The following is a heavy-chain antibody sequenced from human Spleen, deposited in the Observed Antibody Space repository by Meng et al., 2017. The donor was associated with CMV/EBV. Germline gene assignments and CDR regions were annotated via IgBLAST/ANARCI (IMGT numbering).Heavy chain of an antibody. J-gene: IGHJ4*02. CDR3: AREKGTMVRGVYFDY. D-gene: IGHD3-10*01. CDR2: IYYSGST. V-gene: IGHV4-30-4*08. Sequence: QVQLQESGPGLVKPSQTLSLTCTVFGGSISSGDYYWGWIRQPPGKGLEWIGYIYYSGSTYYNPSLKSRVTISVDTSKNQFSLKLSSVTAADTAVYYCAREKGTMVRGVYFDYWGQGTLVTVSS. CDR1: GGSISSGDYY.